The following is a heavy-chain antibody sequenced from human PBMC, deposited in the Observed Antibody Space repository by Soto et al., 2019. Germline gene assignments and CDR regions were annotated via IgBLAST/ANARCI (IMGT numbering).Heavy chain of an antibody. CDR2: ISSNSAYI. J-gene: IGHJ5*02. CDR3: TRDASRDSSARGWFDP. CDR1: GFTFRSFT. V-gene: IGHV3-21*01. D-gene: IGHD6-13*01. Sequence: PGGSLRLSCAASGFTFRSFTMNWVRQAPGKGLEWVSTISSNSAYIYYTGALRGRFTISRDNAKNSLHLQMNSLRAEDTAVYYCTRDASRDSSARGWFDPWGEGTMVTV.